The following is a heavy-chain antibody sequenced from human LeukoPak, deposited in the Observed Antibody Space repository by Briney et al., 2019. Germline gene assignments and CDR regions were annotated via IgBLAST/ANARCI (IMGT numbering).Heavy chain of an antibody. D-gene: IGHD3-22*01. Sequence: GGSLRLSCAASGFTFTSYAMSWVRQAPGKGLEWGTIISGSGGSTYYADSVKGRFTISRDNSKNTLFLQMNSLRAEDTAIYYCASPATSRYLYFDYWGQGTLVTVSS. CDR2: ISGSGGST. CDR1: GFTFTSYA. J-gene: IGHJ4*02. V-gene: IGHV3-23*01. CDR3: ASPATSRYLYFDY.